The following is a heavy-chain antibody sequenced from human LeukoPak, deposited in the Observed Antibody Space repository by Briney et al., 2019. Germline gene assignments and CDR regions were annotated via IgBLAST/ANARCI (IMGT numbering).Heavy chain of an antibody. D-gene: IGHD6-13*01. CDR1: GYTLTELS. J-gene: IGHJ4*02. V-gene: IGHV1-24*01. CDR3: AGGIAAAPVGERKDY. Sequence: ASVKVSCKVSGYTLTELSKHWVRQAPGKGLEWMGGFDPEDGETIYAQKFQGRVTMTEDTSTDTAYMELSSLRSEDTAVYYCAGGIAAAPVGERKDYWGQGTLVTVSS. CDR2: FDPEDGET.